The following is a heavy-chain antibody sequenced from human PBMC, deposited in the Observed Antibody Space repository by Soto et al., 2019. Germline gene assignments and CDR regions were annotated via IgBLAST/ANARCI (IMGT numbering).Heavy chain of an antibody. J-gene: IGHJ4*02. D-gene: IGHD2-15*01. CDR2: ISGSGADT. Sequence: GVSLRLSCAPSGFIFSNYAMSWLRQARGKGLEWVSAISGSGADTYYTESVKGRFTISRDNFKNTLYLQMNSLRAEDTAVYYCAKDTGRGGGSVFDYWGQGTLVTVSS. V-gene: IGHV3-23*01. CDR3: AKDTGRGGGSVFDY. CDR1: GFIFSNYA.